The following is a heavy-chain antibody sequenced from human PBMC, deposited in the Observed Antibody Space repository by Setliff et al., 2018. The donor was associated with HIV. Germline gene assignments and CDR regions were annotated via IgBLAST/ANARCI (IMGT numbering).Heavy chain of an antibody. D-gene: IGHD3-22*01. J-gene: IGHJ4*02. CDR2: INPSGGST. V-gene: IGHV1-46*01. Sequence: ASVKVSCKASGYTFSSYGISWVRQAPGQGLEWMGIINPSGGSTSYAQKFQGRVTMTRDTSTSTVYMELSSLRSEDTAVYYCARETMYDSRGYLSHYFDYWGQGTPVTVSS. CDR3: ARETMYDSRGYLSHYFDY. CDR1: GYTFSSYG.